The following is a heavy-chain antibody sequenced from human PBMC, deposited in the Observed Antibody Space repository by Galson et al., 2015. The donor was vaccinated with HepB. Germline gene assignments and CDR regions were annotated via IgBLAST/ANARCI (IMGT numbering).Heavy chain of an antibody. J-gene: IGHJ4*02. V-gene: IGHV1-3*01. Sequence: SVKVSCKASGYTFTSYAMHWVRQAPGQRLEWMGWINAGNGNTKYSQKFQGRVTITRDTSASTAYMELSSLRSEDTAVYYCASLCSSGWPFDYWGQGTLVTVSS. CDR1: GYTFTSYA. D-gene: IGHD6-19*01. CDR3: ASLCSSGWPFDY. CDR2: INAGNGNT.